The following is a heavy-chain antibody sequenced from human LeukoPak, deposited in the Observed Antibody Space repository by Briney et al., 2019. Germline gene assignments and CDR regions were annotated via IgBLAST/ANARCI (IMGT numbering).Heavy chain of an antibody. CDR1: GASISSSRYY. Sequence: PSETLSLTCTVSGASISSSRYYWGWIRQPPGKGLEWIGSIYYSGSTYYNPSLKSRVTISVDTSKNQFSLKLSSVTAADTAVYYCASPDCTNGVCYRLDAFDIWGQGTMVTVSS. J-gene: IGHJ3*02. CDR2: IYYSGST. D-gene: IGHD2-8*01. V-gene: IGHV4-39*01. CDR3: ASPDCTNGVCYRLDAFDI.